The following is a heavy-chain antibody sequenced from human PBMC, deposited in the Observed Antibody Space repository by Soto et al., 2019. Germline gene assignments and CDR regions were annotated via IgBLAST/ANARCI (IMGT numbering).Heavy chain of an antibody. J-gene: IGHJ4*02. D-gene: IGHD2-15*01. CDR2: INSDGSYI. CDR3: VTGWSEY. V-gene: IGHV3-74*01. Sequence: GGSLRLSFVVSDLSFPSSWMPWVRQGPGKGLVWVSRINSDGSYINYADSVKGRFTTSRDNAKNKLYLQMDSLRVEDTALYYCVTGWSEYWGQGALVTVSS. CDR1: DLSFPSSW.